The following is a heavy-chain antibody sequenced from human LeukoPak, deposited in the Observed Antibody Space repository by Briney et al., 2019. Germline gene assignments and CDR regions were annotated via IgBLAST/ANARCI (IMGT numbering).Heavy chain of an antibody. CDR3: AKKSGYYDSSGYYYPGGFQH. Sequence: GGSLRLSCAASGFTFSSYAMSWVRQAPGKGLEWVSYISDSGGSTYYADSVKGRFTISRDNSKNTLYLQMNSLRAEDTAVYYCAKKSGYYDSSGYYYPGGFQHWGQGTLVIVSS. CDR1: GFTFSSYA. CDR2: ISDSGGST. V-gene: IGHV3-23*01. D-gene: IGHD3-22*01. J-gene: IGHJ1*01.